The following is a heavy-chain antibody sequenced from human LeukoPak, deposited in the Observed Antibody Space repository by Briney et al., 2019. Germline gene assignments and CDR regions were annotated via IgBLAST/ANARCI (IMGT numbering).Heavy chain of an antibody. V-gene: IGHV4-59*01. CDR3: ARVTGYMIEDYFDY. J-gene: IGHJ4*02. CDR2: VYYSGTT. CDR1: GGSISSYY. Sequence: SETLSLTCTVSGGSISSYYWSWIRQPPGKGLEWIGYVYYSGTTNYNPSLKSRVIISVDTSKNQFSLKLSPVIAADTAVYYCARVTGYMIEDYFDYWGQGTLVTVSS. D-gene: IGHD3-22*01.